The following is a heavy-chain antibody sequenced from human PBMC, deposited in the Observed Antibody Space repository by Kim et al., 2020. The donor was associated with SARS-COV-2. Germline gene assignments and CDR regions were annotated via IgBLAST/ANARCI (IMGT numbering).Heavy chain of an antibody. J-gene: IGHJ4*02. CDR1: GFTFSSYG. CDR3: ARDKGIVGATFGRVFAQDLDY. CDR2: IWYDGSNK. D-gene: IGHD1-26*01. V-gene: IGHV3-33*01. Sequence: GGSLRLSCAASGFTFSSYGMHWVRQAPGKGLEWVAVIWYDGSNKYYADSVKGRFTISRDNSKNTLYLQMNSLRAEDTAVYYCARDKGIVGATFGRVFAQDLDYWGQGTLVTVSS.